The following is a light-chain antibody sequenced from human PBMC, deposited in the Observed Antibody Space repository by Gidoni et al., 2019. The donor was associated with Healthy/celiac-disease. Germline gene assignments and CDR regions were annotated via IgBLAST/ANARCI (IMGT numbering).Light chain of an antibody. CDR1: SSDVGGYNY. J-gene: IGLJ1*01. V-gene: IGLV2-14*01. CDR2: EVS. Sequence: QSALTQPASVSGSPGQSITLSCTGTSSDVGGYNYISWYQQHPGKAPKLMIYEVSNRPSGVSHRFSCSKSGNTASLTISGLQAEDEADYYCSSYTSSSPYVFGTGTKVTVL. CDR3: SSYTSSSPYV.